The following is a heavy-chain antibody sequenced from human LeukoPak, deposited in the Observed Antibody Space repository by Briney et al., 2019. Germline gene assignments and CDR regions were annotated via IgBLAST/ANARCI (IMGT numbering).Heavy chain of an antibody. D-gene: IGHD2-21*01. CDR2: ISGGGNT. CDR1: GFTVSNTY. Sequence: GGSLRLSCAASGFTVSNTYMNWVRQAPGKGLERVSGISGGGNTYYADSVKGRFTISRDISKNTLYLQMNGLRAEDTAMYYCARGLADCGGDCSDYWGQGTLVTVSS. V-gene: IGHV3-66*02. J-gene: IGHJ4*02. CDR3: ARGLADCGGDCSDY.